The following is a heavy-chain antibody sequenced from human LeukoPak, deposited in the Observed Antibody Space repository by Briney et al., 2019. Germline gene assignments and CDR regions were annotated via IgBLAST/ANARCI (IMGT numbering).Heavy chain of an antibody. CDR2: ISAYNGNT. D-gene: IGHD6-6*01. Sequence: GASVTVSCKASRYTFTSYGISWVRQAPGQGLEWMGWISAYNGNTNYAQKLQGRVTMTTDTSTSTAYMELRSLRSDDTAVYYCAILVGEYSRSSDAFDIWGQGTMVTVSS. J-gene: IGHJ3*02. CDR1: RYTFTSYG. CDR3: AILVGEYSRSSDAFDI. V-gene: IGHV1-18*01.